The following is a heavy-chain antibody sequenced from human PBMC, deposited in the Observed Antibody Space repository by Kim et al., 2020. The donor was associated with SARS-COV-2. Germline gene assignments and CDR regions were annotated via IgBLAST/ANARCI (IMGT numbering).Heavy chain of an antibody. CDR3: ARDRGKSIAARPYYYYGMDV. Sequence: GGSLRLSCAASGFTFSSYSMNWVRQAPGKGLEWVSSISSSSSYIYYADSVKGRFTISRDNAKNSLYLQMNSLRAEDTAVYYCARDRGKSIAARPYYYYGMDVWGQGTTVTVSS. D-gene: IGHD6-6*01. CDR1: GFTFSSYS. V-gene: IGHV3-21*01. CDR2: ISSSSSYI. J-gene: IGHJ6*02.